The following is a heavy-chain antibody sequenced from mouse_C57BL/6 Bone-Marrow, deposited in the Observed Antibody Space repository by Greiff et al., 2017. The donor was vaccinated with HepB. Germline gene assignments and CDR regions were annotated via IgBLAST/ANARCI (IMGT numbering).Heavy chain of an antibody. J-gene: IGHJ2*01. CDR2: IDPETGGT. V-gene: IGHV1-15*01. CDR1: GYTFTDYE. D-gene: IGHD2-14*01. Sequence: VQLQESGAELVRPGASVTLSCKASGYTFTDYEMHWVKQTPVHGLEWIGAIDPETGGTAYNQKFKGKDILTADKSSSTAYMELRSLTSEDSAVYYCAVRAGDYWGQGTTLTVSS. CDR3: AVRAGDY.